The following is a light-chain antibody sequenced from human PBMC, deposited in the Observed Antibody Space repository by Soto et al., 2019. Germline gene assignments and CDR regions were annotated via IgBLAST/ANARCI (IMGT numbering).Light chain of an antibody. CDR1: QSVSSSY. J-gene: IGKJ4*01. CDR2: GAS. Sequence: EIVLTQSPGTLSLSPGERATLSCRASQSVSSSYLAWYQQKPGQAPRLLIYGASSRATGIPERFSGSGSGTDFTLTISRLEPEDFAVYYCQQYGSSPRLTFGGGTKVEIK. CDR3: QQYGSSPRLT. V-gene: IGKV3-20*01.